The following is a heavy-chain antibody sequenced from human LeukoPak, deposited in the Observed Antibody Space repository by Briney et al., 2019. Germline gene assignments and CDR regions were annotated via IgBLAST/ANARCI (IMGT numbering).Heavy chain of an antibody. CDR2: MSGSGDNT. J-gene: IGHJ4*02. Sequence: PGGSLRLSCAASGFTFSSYAMTWVRQAPGKGLEWVAEMSGSGDNTYYADSVKGRFTISRDSSKNTLYLQMNRLGAEDAAVYYCAKAPVTTCSGAYCYPFDYWGQGTLVTVSS. V-gene: IGHV3-23*01. CDR3: AKAPVTTCSGAYCYPFDY. D-gene: IGHD2-21*01. CDR1: GFTFSSYA.